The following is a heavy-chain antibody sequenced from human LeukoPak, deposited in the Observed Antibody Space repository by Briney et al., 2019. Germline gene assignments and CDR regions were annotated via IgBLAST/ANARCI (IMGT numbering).Heavy chain of an antibody. Sequence: TGGSLRLSCAASGFAVSSNYMSWVRQVPGKGVEWVSIIYSIGSTYYADSVKGRFTISRDNSKHTLYLQMNSLRAEDTAVYYCAREAYLGYDSSGYFGYWGQGTLVTVSS. D-gene: IGHD3-22*01. J-gene: IGHJ4*02. V-gene: IGHV3-53*01. CDR3: AREAYLGYDSSGYFGY. CDR1: GFAVSSNY. CDR2: IYSIGST.